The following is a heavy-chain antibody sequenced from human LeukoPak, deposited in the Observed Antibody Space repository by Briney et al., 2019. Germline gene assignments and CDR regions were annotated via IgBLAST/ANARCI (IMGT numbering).Heavy chain of an antibody. D-gene: IGHD3-22*01. V-gene: IGHV3-7*01. J-gene: IGHJ4*02. CDR2: IKQDESEK. CDR1: GFTFSSYW. Sequence: PGGSLRLSCAASGFTFSSYWMSWVRQAPGKGLEWVANIKQDESEKYYVDSVKGRFTISRDNAKNSLYLQMNSLRAEDTAVYYCARVGGYYDSSGYYQHWGQGTLVTVSS. CDR3: ARVGGYYDSSGYYQH.